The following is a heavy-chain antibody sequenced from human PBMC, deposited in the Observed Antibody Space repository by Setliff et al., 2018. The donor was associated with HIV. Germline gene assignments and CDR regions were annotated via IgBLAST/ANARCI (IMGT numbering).Heavy chain of an antibody. CDR2: IYYSGTT. V-gene: IGHV4-31*03. CDR3: AAWGPRYSYAPYFFDS. J-gene: IGHJ4*02. Sequence: KPSETLSLTCSVSGGSIISGGYYWSWIRQHPGKGLEWIGYIYYSGTTYYNPSLKSRVTISVDASRNQFSLRLSSVTAADTAVYYCAAWGPRYSYAPYFFDSWGQGTLVTVSS. D-gene: IGHD5-18*01. CDR1: GGSIISGGYY.